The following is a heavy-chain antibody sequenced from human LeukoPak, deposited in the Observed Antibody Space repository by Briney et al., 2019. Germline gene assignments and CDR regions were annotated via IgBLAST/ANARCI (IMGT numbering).Heavy chain of an antibody. J-gene: IGHJ4*02. Sequence: GGSLRLSCAASGFTFSSYSMNWVRQAPGKGLEWVSSISSSSSYIYYADSVKGRFTISRDNAKNSLYLQMNSLRAEDTAVYYCARDVITAMVTFDYWGQGTLVTVSS. CDR1: GFTFSSYS. CDR3: ARDVITAMVTFDY. CDR2: ISSSSSYI. V-gene: IGHV3-21*01. D-gene: IGHD5-18*01.